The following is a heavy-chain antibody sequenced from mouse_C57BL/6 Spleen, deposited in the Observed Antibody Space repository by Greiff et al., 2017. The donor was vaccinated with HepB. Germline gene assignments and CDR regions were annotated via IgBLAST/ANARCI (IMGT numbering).Heavy chain of an antibody. Sequence: EVQLQQSGAELVRPGASVKLSCTASGFNIKDDYMHWVKQRPEQGLEWIGWIDPENGDTEYASKFQGKATITADTSSNTAYLQLSSLTSEDTAVYYCTTRDSNSWYVDVWGTGTTGTVAS. D-gene: IGHD2-5*01. CDR3: TTRDSNSWYVDV. CDR1: GFNIKDDY. V-gene: IGHV14-4*01. J-gene: IGHJ1*03. CDR2: IDPENGDT.